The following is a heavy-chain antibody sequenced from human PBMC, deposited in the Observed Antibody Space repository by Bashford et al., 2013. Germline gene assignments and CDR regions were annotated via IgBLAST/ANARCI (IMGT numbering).Heavy chain of an antibody. V-gene: IGHV2-5*02. CDR1: GFSLRTSGPG. CDR3: AHTYGGENYFDS. D-gene: IGHD4/OR15-4a*01. Sequence: SGPTLVKPTQTLTLTCTFSGFSLRTSGPGVGWVRQPPGKALEWLAVIYWDDDKRYTPPLKSRLTITKDTAENQVVLTMTNMDPVDTATYYCAHTYGGENYFDSWGPEPGHRLL. CDR2: IYWDDDK. J-gene: IGHJ4*02.